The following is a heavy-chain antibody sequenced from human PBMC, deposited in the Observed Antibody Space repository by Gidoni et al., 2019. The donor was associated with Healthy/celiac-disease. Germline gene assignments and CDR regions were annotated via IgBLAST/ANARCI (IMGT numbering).Heavy chain of an antibody. CDR3: ARSNGSGRQGDDY. CDR1: GYSFTSYW. J-gene: IGHJ4*02. CDR2: TDPVDSDT. V-gene: IGHV5-51*01. D-gene: IGHD3-10*01. Sequence: EVQLVQSGAEVKKPGEYLKIYCKGSGYSFTSYWIGWVRQMPGKGLEWMGITDPVDSDTIYSPSFQGQVTISADKSISTAYLPWSSLKASDTAMYYCARSNGSGRQGDDYWGQGTLVTVSS.